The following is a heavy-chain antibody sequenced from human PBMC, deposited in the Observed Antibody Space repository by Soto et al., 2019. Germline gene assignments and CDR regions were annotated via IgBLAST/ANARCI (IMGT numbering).Heavy chain of an antibody. CDR2: IPYDGSGE. CDR3: AIAWGSNGWFNYFRR. Sequence: QVQLVESGGGVVQPGRSLRLSCVASGFTLSNTDMHWVRQAPGKGLEWVAMIPYDGSGEYYADSVRGRFTISRDKSKNSVYLKMRSMRPEDTSVYYCAIAWGSNGWFNYFRRWGQGNLVTVSS. D-gene: IGHD6-19*01. CDR1: GFTLSNTD. J-gene: IGHJ4*02. V-gene: IGHV3-30*03.